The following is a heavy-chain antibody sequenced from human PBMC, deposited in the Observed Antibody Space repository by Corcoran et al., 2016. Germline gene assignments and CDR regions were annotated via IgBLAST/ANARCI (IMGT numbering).Heavy chain of an antibody. CDR3: ARGIVGAKAAFDI. D-gene: IGHD1-26*01. J-gene: IGHJ3*02. Sequence: QLQVSGPGLVKPSGTLSLTCAVSGGSTSSSNWWSWVRQPPGKGLEWIGEIYHSGSTNYNPSLKSRVTISVDKSINQFSLKLSSVTAADTALYYCARGIVGAKAAFDIWGQGTMVTVSS. CDR1: GGSTSSSNW. V-gene: IGHV4-4*02. CDR2: IYHSGST.